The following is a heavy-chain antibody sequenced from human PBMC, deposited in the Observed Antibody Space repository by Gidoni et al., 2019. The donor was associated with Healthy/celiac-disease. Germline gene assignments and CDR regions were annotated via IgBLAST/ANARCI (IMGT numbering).Heavy chain of an antibody. CDR2: ISSSSSYI. CDR3: ARDPCTRCWPAAIGGPNWFDP. J-gene: IGHJ5*02. Sequence: EVQLVESGGGLVKPGGSLRLPCAASGFTFSSYSMNWVRQAPGKGLEWVSSISSSSSYIYYADSVKGRFTISRDNAKNSLYLQMNSLRAEDTAVYYCARDPCTRCWPAAIGGPNWFDPWGQGTLVTVSS. CDR1: GFTFSSYS. V-gene: IGHV3-21*01. D-gene: IGHD2-2*01.